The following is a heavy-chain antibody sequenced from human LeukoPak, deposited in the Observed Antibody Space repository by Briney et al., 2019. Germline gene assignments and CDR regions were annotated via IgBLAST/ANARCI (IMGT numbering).Heavy chain of an antibody. J-gene: IGHJ4*02. CDR2: IWYDGSNK. CDR3: ARDGQGVFDY. V-gene: IGHV3-33*01. Sequence: PGGSLRLSCAASGFTFRSYGMHWVRQAPGKGLEWVAIIWYDGSNKYYADSVKGRFTISRDNSKNTLYLQMNSLRAEDTAVYYCARDGQGVFDYWGQGTLVTVSS. CDR1: GFTFRSYG.